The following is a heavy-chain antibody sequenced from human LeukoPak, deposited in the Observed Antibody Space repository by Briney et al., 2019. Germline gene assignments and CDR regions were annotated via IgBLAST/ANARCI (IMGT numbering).Heavy chain of an antibody. V-gene: IGHV3-48*04. D-gene: IGHD3-3*01. Sequence: GGSLRLSCAASGFTFTSYSMNWVRQAPGKGLEWISYISNSGTVTYYADSVKGRFTISRDNAKNSLHLQMNSLRAEDTAVYYCARELRFLEWLYWFDPWGQGTLVTVSS. J-gene: IGHJ5*02. CDR3: ARELRFLEWLYWFDP. CDR1: GFTFTSYS. CDR2: ISNSGTVT.